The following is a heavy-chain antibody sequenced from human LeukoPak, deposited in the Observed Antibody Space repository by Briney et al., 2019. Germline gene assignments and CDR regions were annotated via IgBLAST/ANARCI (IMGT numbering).Heavy chain of an antibody. CDR2: IYYSGNT. D-gene: IGHD5-18*01. V-gene: IGHV4-59*01. CDR3: ARDATGIQLFSWFDP. J-gene: IGHJ5*02. CDR1: GGSISSYY. Sequence: PSETLSLTCTVSGGSISSYYWSWIRHPPGKGLEWIGYIYYSGNTNYNPSLKSRVTISVDTSKNQFSLKLSSVTAADTAVYYCARDATGIQLFSWFDPWGQGTLVTVSS.